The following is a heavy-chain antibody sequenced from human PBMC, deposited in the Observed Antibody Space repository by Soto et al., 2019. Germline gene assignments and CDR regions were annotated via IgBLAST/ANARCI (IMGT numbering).Heavy chain of an antibody. CDR2: ISSSSSYI. CDR1: GFTFSSYS. J-gene: IGHJ6*02. CDR3: ARGRGYYDSSGPDYYYYGMDV. D-gene: IGHD3-22*01. Sequence: EVQLVESGGGLVKPGGSLRLSCAASGFTFSSYSMNWVRQAPGKGLEWVSSISSSSSYIYYADSGKGRFTISRDNAKNSLYLQMNSLRAEDTAVYYCARGRGYYDSSGPDYYYYGMDVWGHGTTVTFS. V-gene: IGHV3-21*01.